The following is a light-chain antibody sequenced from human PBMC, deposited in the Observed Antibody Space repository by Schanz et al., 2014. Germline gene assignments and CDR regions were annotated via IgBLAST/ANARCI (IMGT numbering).Light chain of an antibody. J-gene: IGKJ1*01. CDR3: QQYNNWPRT. CDR2: GAS. CDR1: QSVSSSY. Sequence: EIVMTQSPATLSVSPGESATLSCRASQSVSSSYLAWYQQKPGQAPRLLIYGASSRATGIPPRFSGSGSGTEFTLTISSLQSEDFAVYYCQQYNNWPRTFGQGTKVEI. V-gene: IGKV3D-15*01.